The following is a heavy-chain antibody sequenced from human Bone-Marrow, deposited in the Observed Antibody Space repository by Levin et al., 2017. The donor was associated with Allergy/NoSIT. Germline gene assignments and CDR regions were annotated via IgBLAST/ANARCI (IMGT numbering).Heavy chain of an antibody. CDR3: ARVQKMIVVVITRSHYGMDV. J-gene: IGHJ6*02. Sequence: GESLKISCKASGYTFTSYDINWVRQATGQGLEWMGWMNPNSGNTGYAQKFQGRVTMTRNTSISTAYMELSSLRSEDTAVYYCARVQKMIVVVITRSHYGMDVWGQGTTVTVSS. CDR2: MNPNSGNT. CDR1: GYTFTSYD. V-gene: IGHV1-8*01. D-gene: IGHD3-22*01.